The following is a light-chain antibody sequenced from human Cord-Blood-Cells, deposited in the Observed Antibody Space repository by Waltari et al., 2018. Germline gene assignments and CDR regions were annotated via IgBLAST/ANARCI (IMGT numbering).Light chain of an antibody. CDR3: QQYNSYPWT. CDR1: QSISSW. CDR2: KAS. V-gene: IGKV1-5*03. J-gene: IGKJ1*01. Sequence: DIQMTQSPSTLSASVGDRVTITCRASQSISSWLAWYQQKPGKAPKLLIYKASSLESGFPSRFSGRGSGTEFTLTISSLQPDDFATYYCQQYNSYPWTFGQGTKVEIK.